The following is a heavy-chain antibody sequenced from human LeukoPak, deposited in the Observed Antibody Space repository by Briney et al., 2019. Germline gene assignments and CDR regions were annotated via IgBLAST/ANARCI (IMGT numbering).Heavy chain of an antibody. J-gene: IGHJ3*02. D-gene: IGHD4-17*01. CDR2: IYSGGST. CDR3: ARERDGPKDAFDI. V-gene: IGHV3-53*01. CDR1: GFTVSSNY. Sequence: PGGSLRLSCAASGFTVSSNYMSWVRQAPGKGLEWVSVIYSGGSTYYADCVKGRFTISRDNSKNTLYLQMNSLRAEDTAVYYCARERDGPKDAFDIWGQGTMVTVSS.